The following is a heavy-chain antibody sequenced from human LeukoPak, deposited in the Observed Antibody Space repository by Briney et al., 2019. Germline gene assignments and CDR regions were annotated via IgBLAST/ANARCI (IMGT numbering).Heavy chain of an antibody. Sequence: PSETLSLTCTVSGGSISSSSYYWGWIRQPPGKGLEWIGSIYYSGSTYYNPSLKSRVTISVDTSKNQFSLKLSSVTAADTAVYYCARQITIFGVVPRFDPWGQGTLVTVFS. J-gene: IGHJ5*02. D-gene: IGHD3-3*01. V-gene: IGHV4-39*01. CDR2: IYYSGST. CDR3: ARQITIFGVVPRFDP. CDR1: GGSISSSSYY.